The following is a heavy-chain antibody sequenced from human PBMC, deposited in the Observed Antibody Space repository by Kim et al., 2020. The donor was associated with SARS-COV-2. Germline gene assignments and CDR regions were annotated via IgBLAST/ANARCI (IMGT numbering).Heavy chain of an antibody. CDR2: MYYSGST. J-gene: IGHJ4*02. Sequence: SETLSLTCTVSGVSFSGSSYYWGWIRQPPGKGLEWIGSMYYSGSTYHNPSLQSRVTISVDTSKNQFSLKVSSVTAADTAVYYCERLHGTRPYYFDHWCQG. CDR3: ERLHGTRPYYFDH. D-gene: IGHD1-26*01. V-gene: IGHV4-39*01. CDR1: GVSFSGSSYY.